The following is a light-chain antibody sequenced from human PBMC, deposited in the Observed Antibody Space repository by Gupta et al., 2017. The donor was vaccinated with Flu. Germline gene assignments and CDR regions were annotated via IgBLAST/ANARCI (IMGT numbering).Light chain of an antibody. J-gene: IGLJ2*01. V-gene: IGLV2-14*01. CDR1: NSDIGSYNY. CDR3: SSCTSSTTLV. CDR2: DVT. Sequence: SITISCTGTNSDIGSYNYGSWYQQHPGKAPQLLIYDVTNRPSGVSNRFSGSKSGDTASLTISGLQAEDEADYYCSSCTSSTTLVFGGGTRLTVL.